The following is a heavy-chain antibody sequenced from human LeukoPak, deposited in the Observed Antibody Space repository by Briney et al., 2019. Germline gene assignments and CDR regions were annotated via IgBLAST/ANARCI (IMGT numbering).Heavy chain of an antibody. J-gene: IGHJ4*02. D-gene: IGHD5-24*01. CDR3: ARDSGEMATTYVFDY. CDR1: GFTFSSYA. V-gene: IGHV3-30-3*01. CDR2: ISYDGSNK. Sequence: PGGSLRLSCAASGFTFSSYAMHWVRQAPGKGLEWVAVISYDGSNKYYADSVKGRFTISRDNSKNTLYLQMNSLRAEDTAVYYCARDSGEMATTYVFDYWGQGTLATVSS.